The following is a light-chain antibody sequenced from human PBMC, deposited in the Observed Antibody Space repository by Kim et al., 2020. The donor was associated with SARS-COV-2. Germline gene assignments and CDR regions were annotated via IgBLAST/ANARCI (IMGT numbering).Light chain of an antibody. J-gene: IGKJ1*01. V-gene: IGKV1-5*03. CDR2: QAS. CDR3: QQYRSHWT. Sequence: SASVGDRVALTCRASQSFDIWLAWYQQVPGNAPKLLIYQASSLERDVPSRCSGSGSGTEFPHTISSLQPDDFATYYCQQYRSHWTFGQGTKVDIK. CDR1: QSFDIW.